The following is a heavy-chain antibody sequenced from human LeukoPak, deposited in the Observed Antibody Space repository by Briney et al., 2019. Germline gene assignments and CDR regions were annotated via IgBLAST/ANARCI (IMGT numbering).Heavy chain of an antibody. D-gene: IGHD3-3*01. V-gene: IGHV1-69*13. J-gene: IGHJ5*02. Sequence: SVKVSCKASGGTFSSYAISWVRQAPGQGLEWMGGIIPIFGTANYAQKFQGRVTITADESTSTAYMELSSLRSEDTAVYYCARTYYDFWSGPGKLVNWFDPWGQGTLVTVSS. CDR3: ARTYYDFWSGPGKLVNWFDP. CDR2: IIPIFGTA. CDR1: GGTFSSYA.